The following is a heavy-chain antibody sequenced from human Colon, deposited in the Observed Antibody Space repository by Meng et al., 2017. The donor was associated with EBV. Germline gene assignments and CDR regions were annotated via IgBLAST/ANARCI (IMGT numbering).Heavy chain of an antibody. J-gene: IGHJ1*01. CDR3: LRGSGGSV. Sequence: GPPRVKHSGTVSLPCVYPGYSNTKQHGWAWVRPPPGKGLEWIGEIPHRGSSAYNPSLKSRVSMSIDKSKNQFSLKLTSVTAADTAVYHCLRGSGGSVWGQGTLVTVSS. CDR2: IPHRGSS. CDR1: GYSNTKQHG. D-gene: IGHD3-10*01. V-gene: IGHV4-4*02.